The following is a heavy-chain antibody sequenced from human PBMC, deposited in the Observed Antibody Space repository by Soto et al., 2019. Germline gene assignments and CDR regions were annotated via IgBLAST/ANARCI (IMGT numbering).Heavy chain of an antibody. V-gene: IGHV3-7*01. J-gene: IGHJ4*02. CDR2: IKQDGSEK. D-gene: IGHD4-17*01. Sequence: GGSLRLSCAASGFTFSSYWMSWVRQAPGKGLEWVANIKQDGSEKYYVDSVKGRFTISRDNAKNSLYLQMNSLRAEDTAVYYCARIYGDYEVDYFDYWGQGTLVTVSS. CDR3: ARIYGDYEVDYFDY. CDR1: GFTFSSYW.